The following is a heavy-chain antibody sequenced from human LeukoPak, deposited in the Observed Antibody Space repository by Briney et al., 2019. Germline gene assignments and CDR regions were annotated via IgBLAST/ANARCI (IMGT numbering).Heavy chain of an antibody. V-gene: IGHV4-34*01. CDR2: INHSGST. CDR3: AVGGRGICDY. J-gene: IGHJ4*02. Sequence: SETLSLTCAVYGGSFSGYYWSWIRQPPGKGLEWIGEINHSGSTNYNPSLKGRVTISVDTSKNQFSLKLSSVTAADTAVYYCAVGGRGICDYWGQGTLVTVSS. CDR1: GGSFSGYY. D-gene: IGHD3-16*01.